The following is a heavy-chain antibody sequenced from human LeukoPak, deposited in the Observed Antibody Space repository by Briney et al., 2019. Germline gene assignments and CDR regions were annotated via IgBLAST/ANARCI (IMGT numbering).Heavy chain of an antibody. CDR3: ARDLVAGYYPPYYYYYMDV. V-gene: IGHV3-21*01. J-gene: IGHJ6*03. CDR2: TSSSSSYI. Sequence: GGTLRLSCVASGFTFSNYVMNWVRQAPGKGLEWVSSTSSSSSYIYYADSVKGRFTISRDNAKNSLYLQMNSLRAEDTAVYYCARDLVAGYYPPYYYYYMDVWGKGTTVTVSS. CDR1: GFTFSNYV. D-gene: IGHD3-22*01.